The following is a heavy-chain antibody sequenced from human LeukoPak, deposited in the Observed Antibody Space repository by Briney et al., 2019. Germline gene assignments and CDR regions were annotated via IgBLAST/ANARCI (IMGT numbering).Heavy chain of an antibody. V-gene: IGHV4-61*02. CDR1: GGSISSGSYY. D-gene: IGHD1-1*01. J-gene: IGHJ4*02. CDR2: IYTSGST. CDR3: ARSFARTQGVGWY. Sequence: SETLSLTCTVSGGSISSGSYYWSWIRQPAGKGLEWIGRIYTSGSTNYNPSLKSRVTISVDTSKNQFSLKLSSVTAADTAVYYCARSFARTQGVGWYWGQGTLVTVSS.